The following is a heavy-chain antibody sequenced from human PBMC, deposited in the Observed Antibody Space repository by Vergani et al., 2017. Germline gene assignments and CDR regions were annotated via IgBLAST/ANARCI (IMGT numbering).Heavy chain of an antibody. J-gene: IGHJ4*02. V-gene: IGHV4-59*01. CDR1: GGSISSYY. CDR3: ARMIAAAGTEYVDY. CDR2: IYYSGST. Sequence: QVQLQESGPGLVKPSEPLSLTCTVSGGSISSYYWSWIRQPPGKGLEWIGYIYYSGSTNYNPPRKSRVTISVDTSKNQFSRKLSSVTAADTAVYYCARMIAAAGTEYVDYWGQGTLVTVSS. D-gene: IGHD6-13*01.